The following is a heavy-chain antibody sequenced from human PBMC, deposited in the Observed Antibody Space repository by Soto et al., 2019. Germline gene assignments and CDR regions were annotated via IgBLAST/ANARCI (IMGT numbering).Heavy chain of an antibody. CDR3: ARELDPYYGGNSLSLDY. J-gene: IGHJ4*02. V-gene: IGHV1-69*13. D-gene: IGHD4-17*01. CDR2: IIPKFGTT. CDR1: GGSFSTYG. Sequence: QVQLVQSGAEVKKPGSSVKVSCKASGGSFSTYGINWVRLAPGQGLEWMGGIIPKFGTTNYAQKFRGRVTNTADESTNTAYMELKYLRSEDTAVYFCARELDPYYGGNSLSLDYWGQGTLVTVSS.